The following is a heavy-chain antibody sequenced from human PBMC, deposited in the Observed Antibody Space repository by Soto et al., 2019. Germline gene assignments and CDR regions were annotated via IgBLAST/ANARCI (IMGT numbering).Heavy chain of an antibody. J-gene: IGHJ6*02. V-gene: IGHV4-30-4*08. Sequence: SETLSLTCAVSGGSISSGGYSWSWIRQPPGKGLEWIGYIYYSGSTYYNPSLKSRVTISVDTSKNQSSLKLSSVTAADTAVYYCARALYSSFPRYYYYGMDVWGQGTTVTVSS. CDR3: ARALYSSFPRYYYYGMDV. CDR1: GGSISSGGYS. D-gene: IGHD4-4*01. CDR2: IYYSGST.